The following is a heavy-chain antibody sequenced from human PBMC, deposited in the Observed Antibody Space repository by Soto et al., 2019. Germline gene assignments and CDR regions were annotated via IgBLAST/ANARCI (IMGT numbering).Heavy chain of an antibody. D-gene: IGHD3-22*01. Sequence: SETLSLTCTVSGGSISSSSYYWGWIRQPPGKGLEWIGSIYYSGSTYYNPSLKSRVTISVDTSKNQFSLKLSSVTAADTAVYYCARGENYYDSSGYYYWGAFDIWGQGTMVTVSS. CDR1: GGSISSSSYY. CDR2: IYYSGST. CDR3: ARGENYYDSSGYYYWGAFDI. J-gene: IGHJ3*02. V-gene: IGHV4-39*01.